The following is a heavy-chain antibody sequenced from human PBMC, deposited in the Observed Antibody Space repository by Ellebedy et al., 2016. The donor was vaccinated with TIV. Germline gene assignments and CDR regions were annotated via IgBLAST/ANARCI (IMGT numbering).Heavy chain of an antibody. Sequence: LSLTCAASGFTFSSYGMHWVRQAPGKGLEWVAVIWYDGSNKYYADSVKGRFTISRDNSKNTLYLQMNSLRAEDTAVYYCARDQVYGIQLWFDYWGQGTLVTVSS. CDR1: GFTFSSYG. CDR2: IWYDGSNK. V-gene: IGHV3-33*01. CDR3: ARDQVYGIQLWFDY. D-gene: IGHD5-18*01. J-gene: IGHJ4*02.